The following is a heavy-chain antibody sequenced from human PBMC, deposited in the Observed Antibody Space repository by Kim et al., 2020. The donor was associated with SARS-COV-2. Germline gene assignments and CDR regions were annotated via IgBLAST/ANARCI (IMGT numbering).Heavy chain of an antibody. CDR3: ARAGNYYDSSGYYYFDY. V-gene: IGHV3-72*01. CDR2: TRNKANSYTT. J-gene: IGHJ4*01. Sequence: GGSLRLSCAASGFTFSDHYMDWVRQAPGKGLEWVGRTRNKANSYTTEYAASVKGRFTISRDDSKNSLYLQMNSLKTEDTAVYYCARAGNYYDSSGYYYFDYWGHGTLVTVSS. CDR1: GFTFSDHY. D-gene: IGHD3-22*01.